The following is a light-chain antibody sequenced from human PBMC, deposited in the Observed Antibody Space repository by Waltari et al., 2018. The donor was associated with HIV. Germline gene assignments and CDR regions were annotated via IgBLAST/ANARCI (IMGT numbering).Light chain of an antibody. CDR2: GAS. CDR3: QQYAASPFT. CDR1: QSVISNY. V-gene: IGKV3-20*01. J-gene: IGKJ4*01. Sequence: EVVLTQSPGTLSLSPGERATLSCRASQSVISNYLAWYQQTPGQAPRLLIYGASSRATGIPDRFSGSESGTEFTLTIRRLEPEDFAVYYCQQYAASPFTFGGGTKLEIK.